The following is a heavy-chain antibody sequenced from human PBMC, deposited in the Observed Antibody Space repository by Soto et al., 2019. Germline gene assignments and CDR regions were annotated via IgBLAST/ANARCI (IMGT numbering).Heavy chain of an antibody. CDR1: GFTFSSYG. J-gene: IGHJ4*02. V-gene: IGHV3-30*18. CDR2: ISYDGSNK. D-gene: IGHD3-10*01. Sequence: PGGSLRLSCAASGFTFSSYGMHWVRQAPGKGLEWVAVISYDGSNKYYADSVKGRFTISRDNSKNTLYLQMNSLRAEDTAVYYCAKPFGPWLGELYIDYWGQGALVTVSS. CDR3: AKPFGPWLGELYIDY.